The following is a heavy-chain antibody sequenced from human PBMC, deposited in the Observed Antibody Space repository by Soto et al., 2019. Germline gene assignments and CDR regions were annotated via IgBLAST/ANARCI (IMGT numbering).Heavy chain of an antibody. CDR3: ARQYSNVFAY. CDR2: IHFSGST. D-gene: IGHD6-13*01. J-gene: IGHJ4*02. CDR1: GGSISSYY. Sequence: SETLSLTCTVSGGSISSYYWSWIRQAPGKGLEWIGYIHFSGSTKYNPSLNSRVTISVDTSNNQFSLKLSSVTAADTAVYYCARQYSNVFAYWGQGTLVTVSS. V-gene: IGHV4-59*08.